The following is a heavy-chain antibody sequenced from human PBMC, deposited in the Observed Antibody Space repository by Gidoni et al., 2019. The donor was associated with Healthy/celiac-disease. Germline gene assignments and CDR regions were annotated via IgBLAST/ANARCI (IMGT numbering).Heavy chain of an antibody. CDR1: GFTFSSSA. J-gene: IGHJ6*02. D-gene: IGHD3-22*01. CDR3: ARDGYYYDSSALLPMGGMDV. V-gene: IGHV3-23*01. CDR2: ISGSGGST. Sequence: EVQLLESGGGLVQPGGSLSLSCAASGFTFSSSAMSWVRQAPGKGLEWVSAISGSGGSTYYADSVKGRFTISRDKSKNTLYLQMNSLRAEETAVYYGARDGYYYDSSALLPMGGMDVWGQGTTVTVSS.